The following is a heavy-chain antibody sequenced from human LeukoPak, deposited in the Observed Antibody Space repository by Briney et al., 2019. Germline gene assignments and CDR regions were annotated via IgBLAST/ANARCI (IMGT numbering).Heavy chain of an antibody. J-gene: IGHJ4*02. D-gene: IGHD2-15*01. Sequence: SETLSLTCTVSSGSISTSNYYWGWVRQPPGKALEWIGNIFYSGSTYYSPSLKSRVTISLDTSRNQFSLKLSSVTAADTAVYYCARHFQWWSSGFDYWGQGTLVTVSS. CDR2: IFYSGST. V-gene: IGHV4-39*01. CDR3: ARHFQWWSSGFDY. CDR1: SGSISTSNYY.